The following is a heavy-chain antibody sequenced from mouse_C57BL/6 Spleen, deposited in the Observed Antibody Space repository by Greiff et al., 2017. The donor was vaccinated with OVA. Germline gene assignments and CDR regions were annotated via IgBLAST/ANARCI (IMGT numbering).Heavy chain of an antibody. CDR3: ARDGDTTVVMCY. V-gene: IGHV3-6*01. CDR1: GYSITSGYY. D-gene: IGHD1-1*01. J-gene: IGHJ4*01. Sequence: ESGPGLVKPSQSLSLTCSVTGYSITSGYYWNWIRKFPGNKLECMGYISYDGSNNYKPSLKNRISITRDTSKNQFFLKLNSVTTEDTATYYCARDGDTTVVMCYWGQGTSVTVSS. CDR2: ISYDGSN.